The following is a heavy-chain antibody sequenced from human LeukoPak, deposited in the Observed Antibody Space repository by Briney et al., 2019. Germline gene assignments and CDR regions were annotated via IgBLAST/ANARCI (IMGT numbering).Heavy chain of an antibody. J-gene: IGHJ6*03. CDR1: GFTFSSYW. CDR3: ARVGVYYYYYMDV. Sequence: PGXSLRLSCAASGFTFSSYWMSWVRQAPGKGLEWVANIKQDGSEKYYVDSVKGRFTISRDNAKNSLYLQMNSLRAEDTAVYYCARVGVYYYYYMDVWGKGTTVTVSS. V-gene: IGHV3-7*01. CDR2: IKQDGSEK.